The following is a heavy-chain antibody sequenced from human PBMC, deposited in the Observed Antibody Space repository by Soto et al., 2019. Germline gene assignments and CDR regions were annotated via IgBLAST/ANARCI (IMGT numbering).Heavy chain of an antibody. CDR1: GYTFTNYA. D-gene: IGHD2-2*01. CDR2: INAGNGNT. J-gene: IGHJ6*03. CDR3: ARGHLAVVPVASWFYYMDV. V-gene: IGHV1-3*01. Sequence: ASVKVSCKASGYTFTNYAVHWVRQAPGQRLEWMGWINAGNGNTRFSQNLQGRVTITRDTSARTVYMELSSLRSEDTAVYYCARGHLAVVPVASWFYYMDVWGKGTTLTVSS.